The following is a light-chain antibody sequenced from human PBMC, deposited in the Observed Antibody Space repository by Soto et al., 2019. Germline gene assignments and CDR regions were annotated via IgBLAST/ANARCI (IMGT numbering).Light chain of an antibody. CDR2: GAS. CDR1: QSVSSSY. J-gene: IGKJ1*01. V-gene: IGKV3-20*01. CDR3: QQYRT. Sequence: EIVLTQSPGTLSLSPGERATLSCRASQSVSSSYLAWYQQKPGQAPRLLIYGASSRATGIPDRFSGSGSGTDFTLTISRLEPEDFAVYYCQQYRTFGLGTKVEIK.